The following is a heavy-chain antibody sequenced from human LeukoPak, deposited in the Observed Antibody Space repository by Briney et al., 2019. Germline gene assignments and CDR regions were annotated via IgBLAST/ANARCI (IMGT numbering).Heavy chain of an antibody. Sequence: GGSLRLSCAASGFTLSNAWMNWVRQAPGKGLEWVSAISGSGGSTYYADSVKGRFTISRDNSKNTLYLQMNSLRAEDTAVYYCAKKGIAAAGTPIDYWGQGTLVTVSS. CDR3: AKKGIAAAGTPIDY. CDR1: GFTLSNAW. J-gene: IGHJ4*02. V-gene: IGHV3-23*01. D-gene: IGHD6-13*01. CDR2: ISGSGGST.